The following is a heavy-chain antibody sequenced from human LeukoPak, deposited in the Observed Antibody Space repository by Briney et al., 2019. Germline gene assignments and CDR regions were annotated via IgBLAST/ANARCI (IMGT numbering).Heavy chain of an antibody. D-gene: IGHD5-18*01. CDR1: GYTFTSYA. J-gene: IGHJ3*02. CDR2: INTNTGNP. CDR3: ARETWIQLWQAFDI. V-gene: IGHV7-4-1*02. Sequence: ASVKVSCKASGYTFTSYAMNWVRQAPGQGLEWMGWINTNTGNPTYAQGFTGRFVFSLDTSVSTAYLQISSLKAEDTAVYYCARETWIQLWQAFDIWGQGTMVTVSS.